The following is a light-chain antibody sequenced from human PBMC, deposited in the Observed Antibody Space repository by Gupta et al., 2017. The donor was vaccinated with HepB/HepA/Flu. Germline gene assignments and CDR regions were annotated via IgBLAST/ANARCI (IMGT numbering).Light chain of an antibody. V-gene: IGKV3-20*01. CDR1: QSVGSNF. CDR2: GAS. Sequence: EIVLTQSPGTLSLSPGERATLSCRASQSVGSNFLAWYQQKPGQAPRLLIYGASRRASGIPYKFSGSGSGAEFTLTISRLEPEDFAVYYCQQEDEKPPTFGQGTKVEI. J-gene: IGKJ1*01. CDR3: QQEDEKPPT.